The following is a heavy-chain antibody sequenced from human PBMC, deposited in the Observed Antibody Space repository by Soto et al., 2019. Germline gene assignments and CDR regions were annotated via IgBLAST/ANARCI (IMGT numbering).Heavy chain of an antibody. J-gene: IGHJ3*02. V-gene: IGHV3-23*01. CDR3: ANNDKAPRQRSSHAFDI. CDR2: ISGSGGST. CDR1: GFTFSSYA. D-gene: IGHD1-1*01. Sequence: GGSLRLSCAASGFTFSSYAMSWVRQAPGKGLEWVSAISGSGGSTYYADSVKGRFTISRDNSKNTLYLQMNSLRAEDTAVYYCANNDKAPRQRSSHAFDIWGQGTMVTVSS.